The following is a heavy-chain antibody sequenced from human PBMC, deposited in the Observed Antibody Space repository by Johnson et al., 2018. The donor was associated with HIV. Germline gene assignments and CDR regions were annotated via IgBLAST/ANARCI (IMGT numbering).Heavy chain of an antibody. D-gene: IGHD3-22*01. CDR3: ARASPNYYDSSGYFPLDAFDI. Sequence: QVQLVESGGGVVQPGRSLRLSCAASGFTFSSYGMHWVRQAPGKGLEWVAVISYDGSNKNYADSVKGRFTISRDNTKNTLSLQMNSLRAEDTAVYDCARASPNYYDSSGYFPLDAFDIWGQGTMVTVSS. V-gene: IGHV3-30*03. CDR1: GFTFSSYG. CDR2: ISYDGSNK. J-gene: IGHJ3*02.